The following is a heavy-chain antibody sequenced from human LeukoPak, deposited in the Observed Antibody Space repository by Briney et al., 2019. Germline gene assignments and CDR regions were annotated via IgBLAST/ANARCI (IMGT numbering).Heavy chain of an antibody. CDR1: GGSISSSSYY. Sequence: SETLSLTCTVSGGSISSSSYYWGWIRQPPGKGLEWIGSIYYSGSTYYNPSLKSRVTISVDTSKNRFSLKMSSVTAADTAVYYCARVVDTAIWLRNWFDPWGQGTLVTVSS. CDR2: IYYSGST. D-gene: IGHD5-18*01. J-gene: IGHJ5*02. V-gene: IGHV4-39*07. CDR3: ARVVDTAIWLRNWFDP.